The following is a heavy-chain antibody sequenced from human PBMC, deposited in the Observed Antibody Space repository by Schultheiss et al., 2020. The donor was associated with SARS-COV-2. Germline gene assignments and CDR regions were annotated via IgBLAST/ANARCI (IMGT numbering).Heavy chain of an antibody. J-gene: IGHJ6*02. CDR1: GFTFDDYA. CDR3: AREGYGMDV. V-gene: IGHV3-23*01. CDR2: ISGSGCST. Sequence: GGSLRLSCAASGFTFDDYAMHWVRQAPGKGLEWVSAISGSGCSTYYADSVKGRFTISRDNSKNTLYLQMNSLRAEDTAVYYCAREGYGMDVWGQGTTVTVSS.